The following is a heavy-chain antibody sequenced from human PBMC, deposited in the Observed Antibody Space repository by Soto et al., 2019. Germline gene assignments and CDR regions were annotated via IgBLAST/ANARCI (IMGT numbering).Heavy chain of an antibody. CDR2: IYYTGST. D-gene: IGHD6-13*01. V-gene: IGHV4-30-4*01. CDR1: GGSISSGDYY. J-gene: IGHJ5*02. Sequence: QVQLQESGPGLVKPSQTLSLTCTVSGGSISSGDYYWSWIRQPPGKGLEWIGYIYYTGSTNYNPSLKSRVTISVDTSKNQFSLKLSSVTAADTAVYYCARFRSAAGTGGTNWFDPWGQGTLVTVSS. CDR3: ARFRSAAGTGGTNWFDP.